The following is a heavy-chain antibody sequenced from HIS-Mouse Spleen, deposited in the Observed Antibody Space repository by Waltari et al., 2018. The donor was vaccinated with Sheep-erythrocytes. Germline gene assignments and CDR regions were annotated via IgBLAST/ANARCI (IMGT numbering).Heavy chain of an antibody. CDR2: ISYDGSNK. CDR1: GFTFMSYG. D-gene: IGHD4-4*01. CDR3: AKREGYSNYYFDY. V-gene: IGHV3-30*18. J-gene: IGHJ4*02. Sequence: QVQLVESGGGVVQPGRSLRLSGDASGFTFMSYGMHWVRQAPGKGLEWVAVISYDGSNKYYADSVKGRFTISRDNSKNTLYLQMNSLRAEDTAVYYCAKREGYSNYYFDYWGQGTLVTVSS.